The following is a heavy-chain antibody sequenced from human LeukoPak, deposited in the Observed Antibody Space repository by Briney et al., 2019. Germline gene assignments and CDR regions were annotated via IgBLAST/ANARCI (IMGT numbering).Heavy chain of an antibody. J-gene: IGHJ3*02. CDR2: ISSSGSTI. CDR1: GFTFSSYE. Sequence: GGSLRLSCAASGFTFSSYEMNWFRQAPGKGLEWVSYISSSGSTIYYADSVKGRFTISRDNAKNSLYLQMNSLRAEDTAVYYCARAAWELLSAFDIWGQGTMVTVSS. V-gene: IGHV3-48*03. CDR3: ARAAWELLSAFDI. D-gene: IGHD1-26*01.